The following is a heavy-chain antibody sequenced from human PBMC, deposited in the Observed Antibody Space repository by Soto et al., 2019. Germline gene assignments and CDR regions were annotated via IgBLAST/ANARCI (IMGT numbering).Heavy chain of an antibody. D-gene: IGHD3-10*01. CDR2: INAGDDIT. J-gene: IGHJ4*02. V-gene: IGHV1-3*01. CDR3: ARDPITLVRGVIPYLDY. Sequence: GASVKVSCKASGYTFMSYPLHWVRQAPGQRPEWMGWINAGDDITQFSQKFQGRLTFTRDTSASTGYMELRSLRSEDTAVYYCARDPITLVRGVIPYLDYWGQGTPVTVGS. CDR1: GYTFMSYP.